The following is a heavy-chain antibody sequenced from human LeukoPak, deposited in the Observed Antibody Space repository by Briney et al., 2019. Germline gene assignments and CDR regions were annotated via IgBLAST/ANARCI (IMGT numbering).Heavy chain of an antibody. CDR1: GFTFTDYS. Sequence: PAGSLRLSCAPSGFTFTDYSMNWVRQAPGKGLEWVASISTVSTYTFYADSVKGRFSISRDNVRNLLYLQMSSLGAEDTAVYYCARDGSGFYLYNYMDVWGKGTTVTVSS. V-gene: IGHV3-21*06. CDR3: ARDGSGFYLYNYMDV. D-gene: IGHD6-25*01. CDR2: ISTVSTYT. J-gene: IGHJ6*03.